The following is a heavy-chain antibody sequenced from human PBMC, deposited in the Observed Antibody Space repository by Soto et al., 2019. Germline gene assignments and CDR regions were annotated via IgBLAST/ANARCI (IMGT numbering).Heavy chain of an antibody. CDR3: TTDLPGDISDY. CDR2: IKSKSDGETT. D-gene: IGHD7-27*01. J-gene: IGHJ4*02. V-gene: IGHV3-15*07. Sequence: EVHLVESGGGLVKPGGSLRLSCAASGFTFSNAWMNWVRQAPGKGLEWVGRIKSKSDGETTDYAAPVKGRFTILNVDTKITVYPQMTNLQPEDTAVYFGTTDLPGDISDYWGQGTLVTVSS. CDR1: GFTFSNAW.